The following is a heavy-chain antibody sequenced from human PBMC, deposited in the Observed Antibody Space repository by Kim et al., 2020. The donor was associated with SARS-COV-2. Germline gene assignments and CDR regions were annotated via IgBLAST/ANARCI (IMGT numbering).Heavy chain of an antibody. Sequence: SETLSLTCTVYGGSFSGYYWSWIRQPPGKGLEWIGEINHSGSTNYNPSLKSRVTISVDTSKNQFSLKLSSVTAADTAVYYCARVNCSGGSCSPYYFDYWGQGTLVTVSS. CDR3: ARVNCSGGSCSPYYFDY. V-gene: IGHV4-34*01. CDR1: GGSFSGYY. CDR2: INHSGST. D-gene: IGHD2-15*01. J-gene: IGHJ4*02.